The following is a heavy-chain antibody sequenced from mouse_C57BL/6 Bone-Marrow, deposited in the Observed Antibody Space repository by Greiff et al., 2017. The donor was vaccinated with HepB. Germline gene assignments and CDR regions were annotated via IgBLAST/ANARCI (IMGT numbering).Heavy chain of an antibody. CDR2: IDPEDGDT. Sequence: VQLQQSGAELVRPGASVKLSCTASGFNIKDYYMHWVKQRPEQGLEWIGRIDPEDGDTEYAPKFQGKATMTADTSSNTAYLQLSSLTSEDTAVYYCTPGYYGNRFAYWGQGTLVTVSA. D-gene: IGHD2-1*01. J-gene: IGHJ3*01. V-gene: IGHV14-1*01. CDR1: GFNIKDYY. CDR3: TPGYYGNRFAY.